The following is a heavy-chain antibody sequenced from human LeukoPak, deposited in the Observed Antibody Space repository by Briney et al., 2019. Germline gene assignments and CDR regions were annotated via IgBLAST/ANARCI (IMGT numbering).Heavy chain of an antibody. CDR3: ARAGYTISSYRFDY. J-gene: IGHJ4*02. D-gene: IGHD3-16*02. CDR2: IYTTGRT. Sequence: PSETLSLNCSVSAGSISSYWWSWIRQPAGKGLEFIGRIYTTGRTNYNPSLKSRVSMSVDTSKNKFSLELRSVTAADTAVYFCARAGYTISSYRFDYWGQGALLTVSS. V-gene: IGHV4-4*07. CDR1: AGSISSYW.